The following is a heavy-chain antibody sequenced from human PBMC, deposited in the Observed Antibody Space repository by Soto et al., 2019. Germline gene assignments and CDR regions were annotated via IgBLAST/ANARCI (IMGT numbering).Heavy chain of an antibody. V-gene: IGHV3-23*01. CDR2: ISGSGDNT. CDR1: GHTSHSYA. J-gene: IGHJ4*02. CDR3: ASNYVWGSYRPRS. Sequence: GGSLRLSCVASGHTSHSYAMNWVRQAPGKGLEWVSYISGSGDNTYYADSVRGRFTISRDDSRDTLYLQMNSLRAEDTAVYYCASNYVWGSYRPRSWGQGTLVTVSS. D-gene: IGHD3-16*02.